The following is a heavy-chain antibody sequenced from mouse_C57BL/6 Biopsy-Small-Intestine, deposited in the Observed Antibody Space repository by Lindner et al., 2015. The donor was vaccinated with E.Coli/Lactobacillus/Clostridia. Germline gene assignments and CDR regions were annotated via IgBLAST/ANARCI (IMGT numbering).Heavy chain of an antibody. CDR1: GFTFSSYA. Sequence: VQLQESGGGLVKPGGSLKLSCAASGFTFSSYAMSWVRQTPEKRLEWVATISDGGSYTYYPDNVKGRFTISRDNAKNNLYLQMSHLKSEDTAMYYCVRDYGNYYAMDYWGQGTSVTVSS. V-gene: IGHV5-4*01. J-gene: IGHJ4*01. D-gene: IGHD2-1*01. CDR2: ISDGGSYT. CDR3: VRDYGNYYAMDY.